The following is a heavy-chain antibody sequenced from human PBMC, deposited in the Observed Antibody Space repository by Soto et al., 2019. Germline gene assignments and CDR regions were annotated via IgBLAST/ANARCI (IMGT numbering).Heavy chain of an antibody. Sequence: EVQLLESGGGLVQPVGSLRLSCAASGFTFSNYAVTWVRQAPGKGLEWVSTISGSGGSTYYADSVKGRFTISRDNSKNTLYLQMISLRAEDTAVYYCAKDQGSSWYEIDYWGQGTLVTVSS. V-gene: IGHV3-23*01. CDR2: ISGSGGST. J-gene: IGHJ4*02. D-gene: IGHD6-13*01. CDR1: GFTFSNYA. CDR3: AKDQGSSWYEIDY.